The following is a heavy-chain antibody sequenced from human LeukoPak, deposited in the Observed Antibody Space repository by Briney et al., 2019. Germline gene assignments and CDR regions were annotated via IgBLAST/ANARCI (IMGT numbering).Heavy chain of an antibody. CDR3: ARDFGFGADDCYSV. CDR1: GASITNGAYY. Sequence: PSQTLSLTCTVSGASITNGAYYWTYIRQSPGKNLEWIGYIYHGGSTYYNPSLESRVTISVDTSKNQFSLKLSSVTAADTAVYYCARDFGFGADDCYSVWGQGTLVTVSS. J-gene: IGHJ4*02. V-gene: IGHV4-30-2*06. D-gene: IGHD2-21*02. CDR2: IYHGGST.